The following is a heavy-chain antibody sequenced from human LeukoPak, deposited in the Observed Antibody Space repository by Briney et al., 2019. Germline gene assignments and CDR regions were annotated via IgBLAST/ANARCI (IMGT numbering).Heavy chain of an antibody. CDR2: ISSSSSYI. J-gene: IGHJ4*02. D-gene: IGHD6-19*01. CDR1: GFTFSSYS. V-gene: IGHV3-21*01. Sequence: KPGGSLRLSCAASGFTFSSYSMNWVRQAPGKGLEWVSSISSSSSYIYYADSVKGRFTISRDNAKNSLYLQMNSLRAEETAVYYCARAPRGIAVAGTLFDYWGQGTLVTVSS. CDR3: ARAPRGIAVAGTLFDY.